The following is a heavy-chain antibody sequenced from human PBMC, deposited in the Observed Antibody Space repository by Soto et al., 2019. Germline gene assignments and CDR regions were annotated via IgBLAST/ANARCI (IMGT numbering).Heavy chain of an antibody. V-gene: IGHV4-31*03. CDR2: IYYSGIT. D-gene: IGHD2-8*01. CDR3: AREFDINGYFDF. CDR1: GASTNRGNFY. J-gene: IGHJ4*02. Sequence: QVQLLESGPGLVKPTQTLFLTCSVSGASTNRGNFYWNWIRQHPGRGLEWIGYIYYSGITYYNPSLRSRVTISIDTSKNQFFLRLSSVTAADTAVYYCAREFDINGYFDFWGRGTLVTVSS.